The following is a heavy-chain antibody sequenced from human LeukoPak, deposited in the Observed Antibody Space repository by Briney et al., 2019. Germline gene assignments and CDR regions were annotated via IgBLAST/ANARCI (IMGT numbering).Heavy chain of an antibody. V-gene: IGHV4-59*01. Sequence: QPSETLSLTCTVSGGSISSYYWSWIRQPPGEGLEWIGYIYYSGSTNYNPSLKSRVTISVDTSKNQFSLKLSSVTAADTAVYYCARAPFHSSGLQFDYWGQGTLVTVSS. CDR3: ARAPFHSSGLQFDY. CDR2: IYYSGST. CDR1: GGSISSYY. J-gene: IGHJ4*02. D-gene: IGHD6-19*01.